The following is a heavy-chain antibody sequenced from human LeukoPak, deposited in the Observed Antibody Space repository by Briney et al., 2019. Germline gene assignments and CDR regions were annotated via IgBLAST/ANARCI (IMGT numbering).Heavy chain of an antibody. D-gene: IGHD2-15*01. CDR1: EYAFTSYD. CDR2: MNPNSGNT. V-gene: IGHV1-8*01. CDR3: ARVYKLCSGGSCYPPGY. J-gene: IGHJ4*02. Sequence: ASVKVSCKASEYAFTSYDINWVRQATGQGLEWMGWMNPNSGNTGYAQKFQGRVTMTRNTSISTAYMELSSLRSEDTAVYYCARVYKLCSGGSCYPPGYWGQGTLVTVSS.